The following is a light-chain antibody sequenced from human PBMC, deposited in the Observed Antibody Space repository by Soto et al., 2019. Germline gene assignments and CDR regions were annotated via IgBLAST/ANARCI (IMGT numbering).Light chain of an antibody. CDR1: RLPKQY. J-gene: IGLJ3*02. Sequence: SYELTQPSSGSLSPDKPARSPAPGERLPKQYAYWYQKKPGQAPVLVIYKDTGRPSGIPERFSGSGSGTTVTLTISGVQAADEADYYCQSADISGTYWVFGGGTKVTVL. CDR2: KDT. V-gene: IGLV3-25*02. CDR3: QSADISGTYWV.